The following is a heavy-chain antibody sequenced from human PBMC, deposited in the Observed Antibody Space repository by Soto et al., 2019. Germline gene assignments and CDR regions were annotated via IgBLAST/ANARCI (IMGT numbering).Heavy chain of an antibody. CDR2: ISYDGSNK. CDR3: AKDSSYYYGSGRDYFDY. J-gene: IGHJ4*02. Sequence: GGSLRLSCAASGFTFSSYGMHWVRQAPGKGLEWVAVISYDGSNKYYADSVKGRFTISRDNSKNTLYLQMNSLRAEDTAVYYCAKDSSYYYGSGRDYFDYWGQGTLVTVSS. CDR1: GFTFSSYG. V-gene: IGHV3-30*18. D-gene: IGHD3-10*01.